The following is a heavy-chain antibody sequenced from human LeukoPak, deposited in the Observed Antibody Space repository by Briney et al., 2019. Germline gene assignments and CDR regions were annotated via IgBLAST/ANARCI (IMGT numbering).Heavy chain of an antibody. V-gene: IGHV4-59*01. CDR3: ASSGYYLAHFDY. Sequence: PSETLSLTCTVSGGSISSYYWSWIRQPPGKGLEWIGYIYYSGSTNYNPSLKGRVTLSVDTSKNQFSLKLSSVTAAVTAVYYCASSGYYLAHFDYWGQGTLVTVSS. J-gene: IGHJ4*02. CDR1: GGSISSYY. D-gene: IGHD3-22*01. CDR2: IYYSGST.